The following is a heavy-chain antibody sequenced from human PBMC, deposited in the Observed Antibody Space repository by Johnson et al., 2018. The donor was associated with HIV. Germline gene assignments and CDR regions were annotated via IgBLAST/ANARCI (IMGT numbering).Heavy chain of an antibody. Sequence: QVQLVESGGGVVQPGGSLRLSCAASGFTFSSYGMHWVRQAPGKGLEWVAVISYDGNNTYYADSVKGRFTISRDNSKNTLYLQMNSLRAEDTAVYYCAKVEQQLVEGAFDIWGQGTMVTVSS. D-gene: IGHD6-13*01. CDR1: GFTFSSYG. CDR3: AKVEQQLVEGAFDI. CDR2: ISYDGNNT. V-gene: IGHV3-30*19. J-gene: IGHJ3*02.